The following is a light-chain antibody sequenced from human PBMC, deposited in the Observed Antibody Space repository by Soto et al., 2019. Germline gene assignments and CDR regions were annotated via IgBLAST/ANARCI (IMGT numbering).Light chain of an antibody. CDR3: AAWDDRLDVDV. CDR1: SSNIGSNT. V-gene: IGLV1-44*01. CDR2: STS. J-gene: IGLJ1*01. Sequence: QAVVTQPPSASGTPGQIVAISCSGSSSNIGSNTVTWYQQLPGTAPKLLIYSTSQRSSGVPGRFSGSKSGASASLSISGLQSEDEADYYCAAWDDRLDVDVFGTGTKLTVL.